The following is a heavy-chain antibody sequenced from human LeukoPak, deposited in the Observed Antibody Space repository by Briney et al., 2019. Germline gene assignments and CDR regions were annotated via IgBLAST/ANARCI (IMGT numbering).Heavy chain of an antibody. CDR2: ISGSGGST. V-gene: IGHV3-23*01. D-gene: IGHD2-2*01. J-gene: IGHJ3*02. Sequence: PGGSLRLSCAASGFTFSSYAMSWVRQAPGKGLEWVSAISGSGGSTYYADSVKGRFTIFRDNSKNTLYLQMNSLRAEDTAVYYCAKDRTYIVVVPADDAFDIWGQGTMVTVSS. CDR3: AKDRTYIVVVPADDAFDI. CDR1: GFTFSSYA.